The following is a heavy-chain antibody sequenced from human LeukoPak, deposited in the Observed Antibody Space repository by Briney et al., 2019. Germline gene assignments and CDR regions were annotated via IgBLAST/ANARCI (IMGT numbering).Heavy chain of an antibody. V-gene: IGHV4-34*01. CDR2: ISRSGST. CDR3: AKSNGYGLIDI. CDR1: GGSFIGYY. Sequence: SETLSLTCAVYGGSFIGYYWSWIRQPPGKGLEWIGEISRSGSTNYNPSLKSRVTISLDTSRNQFSLKLNSVTAADTAVYYCAKSNGYGLIDIWGQGKMGTVSS. D-gene: IGHD3-22*01. J-gene: IGHJ3*02.